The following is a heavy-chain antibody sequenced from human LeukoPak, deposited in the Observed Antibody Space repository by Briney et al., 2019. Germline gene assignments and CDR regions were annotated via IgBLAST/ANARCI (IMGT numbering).Heavy chain of an antibody. D-gene: IGHD3-16*01. CDR2: IKQDGSVK. J-gene: IGHJ4*02. CDR1: GFTFRNYW. CDR3: GGGGGHFDL. V-gene: IGHV3-7*03. Sequence: GGSLRLSCAASGFTFRNYWMSWVRQTPGKGLEWVANIKQDGSVKNSVDSMKGRFTISRDNTKNSLYLEMNSLKAEDTAVYYCGGGGGHFDLWGQGTLVTVSS.